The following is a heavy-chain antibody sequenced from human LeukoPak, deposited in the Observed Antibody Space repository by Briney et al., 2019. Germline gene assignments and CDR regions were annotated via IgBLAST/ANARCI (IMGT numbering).Heavy chain of an antibody. CDR3: ASGERGYSYGPLDY. V-gene: IGHV1-24*01. J-gene: IGHJ4*02. D-gene: IGHD5-18*01. Sequence: ASVKVSCKVSGYTLTELSMHWVRQAPGKGLEWMGGFDPEDGETIYAQKFQGRVTMTEDTSTDTAYMELSSLRSEDTAVYYCASGERGYSYGPLDYWGQGTLVTVSS. CDR1: GYTLTELS. CDR2: FDPEDGET.